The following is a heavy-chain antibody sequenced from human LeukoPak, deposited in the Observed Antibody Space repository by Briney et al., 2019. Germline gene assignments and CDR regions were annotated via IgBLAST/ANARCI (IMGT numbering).Heavy chain of an antibody. CDR1: GYTFSSYD. Sequence: ASVKVSCKASGYTFSSYDISWVRQAPGHGLEWMGRINTYNGNTDYAQRFQGRVTMTTDTSTTTTYMELRTLRSDDTAVYYCARGEGALDAFDIWGRGTMVTVSS. CDR2: INTYNGNT. J-gene: IGHJ3*02. CDR3: ARGEGALDAFDI. V-gene: IGHV1-18*01.